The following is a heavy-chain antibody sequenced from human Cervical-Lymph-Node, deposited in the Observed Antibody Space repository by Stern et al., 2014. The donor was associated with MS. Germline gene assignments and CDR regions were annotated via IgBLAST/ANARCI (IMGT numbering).Heavy chain of an antibody. J-gene: IGHJ3*02. CDR2: IYYTGST. CDR1: GGSISPNY. D-gene: IGHD6-19*01. CDR3: ARSSDWRDAFDI. V-gene: IGHV4-59*01. Sequence: QLQLQESGPGLVKPSETLSLPCTVSGGSISPNYWSWIRQPPGKGLEWIGYIYYTGSTNYNPSLKSRVTISIDTSKNQFSLKLSSVTAADTAVYYCARSSDWRDAFDIWGQGTMVTVSS.